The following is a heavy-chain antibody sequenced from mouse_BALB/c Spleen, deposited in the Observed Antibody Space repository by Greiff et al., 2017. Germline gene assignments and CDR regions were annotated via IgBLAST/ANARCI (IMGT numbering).Heavy chain of an antibody. Sequence: VQGVESGPGLVAPSQSLSITCTVSGFSLTGYGVNWVRQPPGKGLEWLGMIWGDGSTDYNSALKSRLSISKDNSKSQVFLKMNSLQTDDTARYYCARVRYDGSYAMDYWGQGTSVTVSS. V-gene: IGHV2-6-7*01. D-gene: IGHD2-14*01. J-gene: IGHJ4*01. CDR1: GFSLTGYG. CDR2: IWGDGST. CDR3: ARVRYDGSYAMDY.